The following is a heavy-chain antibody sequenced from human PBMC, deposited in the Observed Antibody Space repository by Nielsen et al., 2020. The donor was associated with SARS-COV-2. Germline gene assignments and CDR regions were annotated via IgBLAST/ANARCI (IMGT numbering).Heavy chain of an antibody. CDR1: GFTFSSYS. Sequence: GGSLRLSCAASGFTFSSYSMNWVRQAPGKGLEWVANIKQDGSEKYYVDSVKGRFTISRDNAKNSLYLQMNSLRAEDTAVYYCARDDSYYYDSSGYIYDYWGQGTLVTVSS. CDR2: IKQDGSEK. D-gene: IGHD3-22*01. J-gene: IGHJ4*02. CDR3: ARDDSYYYDSSGYIYDY. V-gene: IGHV3-7*05.